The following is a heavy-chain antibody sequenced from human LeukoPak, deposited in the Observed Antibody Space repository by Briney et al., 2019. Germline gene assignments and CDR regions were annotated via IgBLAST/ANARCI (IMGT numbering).Heavy chain of an antibody. CDR3: PRSDTYYYDSSGYYYDAFDI. J-gene: IGHJ3*02. Sequence: GESLKISFKGSGYSFTSYWIGWVRPMPGKGLELMGIIYPGDSDTRYSPSFQGQVTVSADKSISTAYLQWSSLKASDTAMYYCPRSDTYYYDSSGYYYDAFDIWGQGTMVTVSS. V-gene: IGHV5-51*01. CDR1: GYSFTSYW. D-gene: IGHD3-22*01. CDR2: IYPGDSDT.